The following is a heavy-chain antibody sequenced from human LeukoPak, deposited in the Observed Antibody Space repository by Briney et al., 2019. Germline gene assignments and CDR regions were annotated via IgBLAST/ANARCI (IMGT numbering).Heavy chain of an antibody. CDR1: SGSISSNNW. Sequence: SGTLSLTCAVSSGSISSNNWWSWVRQPPGKGLEWIGEIYHSGSTNYNPSLKSRVTISVDKSKNQFSLKLSSVTAADTAVYYCARDEGITMVRPSRAFDYWGQGTLVTVSS. J-gene: IGHJ4*02. CDR3: ARDEGITMVRPSRAFDY. CDR2: IYHSGST. D-gene: IGHD3-10*01. V-gene: IGHV4-4*02.